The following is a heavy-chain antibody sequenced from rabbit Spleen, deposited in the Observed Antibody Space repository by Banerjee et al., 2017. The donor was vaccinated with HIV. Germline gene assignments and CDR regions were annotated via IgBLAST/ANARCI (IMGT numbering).Heavy chain of an antibody. D-gene: IGHD1-1*01. V-gene: IGHV1S40*01. CDR3: ARSSGGGNWDTMTRLYL. CDR1: GFSFSSRYY. CDR2: IYAGSSGDT. Sequence: QSLEESGGDLVKPGASLTLTCTASGFSFSSRYYMCWVRQAPGKGLEWIACIYAGSSGDTYYANWAKGRFTISKTSSTTVTLQMTSLTAADTATYFCARSSGGGNWDTMTRLYLWGQGTLVTVS. J-gene: IGHJ3*01.